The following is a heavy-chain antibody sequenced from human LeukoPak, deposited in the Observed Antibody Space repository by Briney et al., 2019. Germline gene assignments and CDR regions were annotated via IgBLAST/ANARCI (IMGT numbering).Heavy chain of an antibody. CDR3: ARGPTTVTRAFDY. D-gene: IGHD4-17*01. J-gene: IGHJ4*02. Sequence: TSETLSLTCTVSGGSISSGSYYWSWIRQPAGKGLEWIGHIYTSGSTNYNPSLKSRVTMSVDTSKNQFSLNLSSVTAADTAVYYCARGPTTVTRAFDYWGQGTLVTVSS. CDR1: GGSISSGSYY. CDR2: IYTSGST. V-gene: IGHV4-61*09.